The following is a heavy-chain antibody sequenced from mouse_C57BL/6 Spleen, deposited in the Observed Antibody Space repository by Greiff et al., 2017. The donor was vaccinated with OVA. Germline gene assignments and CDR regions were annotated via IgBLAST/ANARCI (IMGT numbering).Heavy chain of an antibody. CDR1: GYTFTDHT. CDR3: ASPLYYYGSSPVFAY. J-gene: IGHJ3*01. Sequence: VQLQESDAELVKPGASVKISCKASGYTFTDHTIHWMKQRPEQGLEWIGYIYPRDGSTKYNEKFKGKATLTTDKSSSTAYMQLNSLTSEDSAVYFCASPLYYYGSSPVFAYWGQGTLVTVSA. D-gene: IGHD1-1*01. V-gene: IGHV1-78*01. CDR2: IYPRDGST.